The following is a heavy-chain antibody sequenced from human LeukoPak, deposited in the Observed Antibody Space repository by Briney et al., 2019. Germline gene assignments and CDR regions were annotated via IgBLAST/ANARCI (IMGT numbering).Heavy chain of an antibody. V-gene: IGHV4-34*01. CDR2: INHSGST. CDR3: ARVKPPYYDFWSGPAAYYFDY. CDR1: GGSFSGYY. D-gene: IGHD3-3*01. Sequence: KTSETLSLTCAVYGGSFSGYYWSWIRQPPGKGLEWIGEINHSGSTNYNPSLKSRVTISVDTSKNQFSLKLSSVTAADTAVYYCARVKPPYYDFWSGPAAYYFDYWGQGTLVTVSS. J-gene: IGHJ4*02.